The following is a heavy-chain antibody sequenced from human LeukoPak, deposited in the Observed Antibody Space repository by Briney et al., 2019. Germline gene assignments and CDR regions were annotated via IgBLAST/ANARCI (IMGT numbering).Heavy chain of an antibody. V-gene: IGHV3-23*01. CDR2: ISGSGGST. Sequence: PGGSLRLSCAASGFTFSSYGMSWVRQAPGKGLEFVSGISGSGGSTYYADSVKGRFTVSRDNSKNTLYLQMNSLRAEDTAVYYCALRGHNYPVLEWGQGTLVTVSS. D-gene: IGHD5-18*01. CDR1: GFTFSSYG. J-gene: IGHJ4*02. CDR3: ALRGHNYPVLE.